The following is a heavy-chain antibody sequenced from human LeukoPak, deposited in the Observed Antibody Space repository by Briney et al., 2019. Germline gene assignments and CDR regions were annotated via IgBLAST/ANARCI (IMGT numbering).Heavy chain of an antibody. D-gene: IGHD5-24*01. CDR1: GYTFTSYY. Sequence: ASVKVSCKASGYTFTSYYMHWVRQAPGQGLEWMGIINPSGGSTSYAQKFQGRVTMTRDMSTSTVYMELSSLRSEDTAVYYCARSSRDGYNLIDYMDVWGKGTTVTVSS. J-gene: IGHJ6*03. CDR3: ARSSRDGYNLIDYMDV. V-gene: IGHV1-46*01. CDR2: INPSGGST.